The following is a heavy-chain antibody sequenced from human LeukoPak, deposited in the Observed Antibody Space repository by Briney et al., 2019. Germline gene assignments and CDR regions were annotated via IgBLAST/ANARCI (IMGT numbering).Heavy chain of an antibody. V-gene: IGHV4-31*03. CDR3: ARVGYYYDGSGYYDY. D-gene: IGHD3-22*01. CDR1: GGFISGYH. Sequence: SETLSLTCTVSGGFISGYHWSWIRQHPGKGLEWIGYIYYSGSTYYNPSLKSRISMSVDTSKNQFSLKLNSVPAADTAVYYCARVGYYYDGSGYYDYWGQGTLVTVSS. J-gene: IGHJ4*02. CDR2: IYYSGST.